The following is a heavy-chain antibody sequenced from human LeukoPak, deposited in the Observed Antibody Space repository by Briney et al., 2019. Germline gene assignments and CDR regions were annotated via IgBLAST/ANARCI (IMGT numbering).Heavy chain of an antibody. V-gene: IGHV3-30*02. Sequence: PGGSLRLSCAASGFTFSSYGMHWVRQAPGKGLEWVAFIRYDGSNKYYADSVKGRLTISRDNSKNTLYLQMNSLRAEDTAVYYCAKDLRRWELKVGIDYWGQGTLVTVSS. CDR3: AKDLRRWELKVGIDY. CDR2: IRYDGSNK. D-gene: IGHD1-26*01. CDR1: GFTFSSYG. J-gene: IGHJ4*02.